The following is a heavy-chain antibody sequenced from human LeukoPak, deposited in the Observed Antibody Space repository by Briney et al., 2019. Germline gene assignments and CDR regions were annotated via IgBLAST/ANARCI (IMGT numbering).Heavy chain of an antibody. V-gene: IGHV4-39*01. CDR3: ARHGTYYYDSSGCDSRMDY. Sequence: PSETLSLTCTVSGGSISSSSYYWGWIRQPPGKGLEWIGSIYYSGSTYYNPSLKSRVTTSVDTSKNQFSLKLSSVAAADTAVYYCARHGTYYYDSSGCDSRMDYWGQGTLVTVSS. CDR2: IYYSGST. CDR1: GGSISSSSYY. D-gene: IGHD3-22*01. J-gene: IGHJ4*02.